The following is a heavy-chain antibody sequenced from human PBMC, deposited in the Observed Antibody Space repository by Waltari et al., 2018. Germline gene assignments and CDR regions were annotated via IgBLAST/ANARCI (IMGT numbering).Heavy chain of an antibody. CDR1: GFSLPSYA. V-gene: IGHV3-23*01. J-gene: IGHJ6*02. CDR3: ARGQEALVYYPLDV. D-gene: IGHD1-26*01. Sequence: VEILESGGGLVQPGGSLRLSCAASGFSLPSYARNWVRQASGEWMDVLSVVSGNRGTREYGDSVTGRFTVSRDTSKHSLYVEMGSLRADDTGVYYCARGQEALVYYPLDVCGQVTTVIVSS. CDR2: VSGNRGTR.